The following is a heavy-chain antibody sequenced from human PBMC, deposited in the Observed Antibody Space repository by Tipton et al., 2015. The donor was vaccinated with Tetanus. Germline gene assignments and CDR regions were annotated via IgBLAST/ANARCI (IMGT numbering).Heavy chain of an antibody. Sequence: LRLSCTVSGGSINSPDYSWGWIRQPPGEGLEWIGYIYQSGSPSYNPSLATRVTITADKSKNQFSLNLRSVTAADTAVYYCARDRGQQFVSDWFDPWGQGTLVTVSS. CDR3: ARDRGQQFVSDWFDP. CDR1: GGSINSPDYS. D-gene: IGHD6-6*01. J-gene: IGHJ5*02. V-gene: IGHV4-30-2*01. CDR2: IYQSGSP.